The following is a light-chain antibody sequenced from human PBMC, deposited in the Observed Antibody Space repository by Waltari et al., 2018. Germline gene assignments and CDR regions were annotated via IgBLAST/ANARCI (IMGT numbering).Light chain of an antibody. CDR3: QQYKSYPLT. J-gene: IGKJ4*01. CDR1: QDISRY. CDR2: AAS. V-gene: IGKV1-16*02. Sequence: DIQMTQSPSSLSASVGDRVTITCRASQDISRYLAWFQQKPGNAPKSLIYAASSLRDGVPSKFSGSGSGTDYTLTINSLQPEDFATYYCQQYKSYPLTFGGGTKVEIK.